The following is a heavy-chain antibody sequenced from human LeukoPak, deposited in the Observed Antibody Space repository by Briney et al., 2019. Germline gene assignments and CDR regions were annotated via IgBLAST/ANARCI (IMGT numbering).Heavy chain of an antibody. Sequence: SETLSLTCTVSGGSITNYYWSWIRQPPGKGLEWIGFSYYNGNTNYNPSLKSRVTISVDTSKNQFSLKLSSVTAADTAVYYCASGWGQSYPFDYWGQGTLVTVSS. V-gene: IGHV4-59*01. CDR2: SYYNGNT. CDR1: GGSITNYY. J-gene: IGHJ4*02. D-gene: IGHD1-26*01. CDR3: ASGWGQSYPFDY.